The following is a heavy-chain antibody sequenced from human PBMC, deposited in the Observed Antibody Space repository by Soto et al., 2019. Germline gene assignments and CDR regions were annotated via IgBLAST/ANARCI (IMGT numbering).Heavy chain of an antibody. CDR1: GGSISSSSYY. CDR2: IYYSGST. CDR3: ATENHYYDSSGYYLRYFDY. V-gene: IGHV4-39*02. J-gene: IGHJ4*02. Sequence: PSAHLSLTCPVSGGSISSSSYYLGWIRQPPGHGLEWIGSIYYSGSTYYNPSLKSRVTISVDTSKNQFSLKLSSVTAADTAVYYCATENHYYDSSGYYLRYFDYWGQGTLVTVSS. D-gene: IGHD3-22*01.